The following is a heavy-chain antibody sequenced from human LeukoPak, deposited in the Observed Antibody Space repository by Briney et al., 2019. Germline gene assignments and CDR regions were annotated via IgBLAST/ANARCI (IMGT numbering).Heavy chain of an antibody. Sequence: PGGSLRLSCAGSGFIFSDYILDWVRQVPGKGLEWIGRIRRKRNGYTTEFAASVEGRFTISRDDSENSLYLHMNNLKTEDTAVYYCSRDGPQGDQGGFDIWGQGTMVTVSS. CDR1: GFIFSDYI. CDR3: SRDGPQGDQGGFDI. CDR2: IRRKRNGYTT. D-gene: IGHD2-21*01. V-gene: IGHV3-72*01. J-gene: IGHJ3*02.